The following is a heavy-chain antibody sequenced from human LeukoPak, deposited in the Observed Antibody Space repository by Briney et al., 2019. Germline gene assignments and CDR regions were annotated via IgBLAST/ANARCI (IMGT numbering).Heavy chain of an antibody. CDR1: GGSISSGDYY. J-gene: IGHJ4*02. Sequence: PSETLSLTCTVSGGSISSGDYYWSWIRQPPGKGLEWIGYIYYSGSTYYNPSLKSRVTISVDTSKNQFSLKLSSVTAADTAVYYCARGALYDFWSGYYTEYRSHDLYYFDYWGQGTLVTVSS. V-gene: IGHV4-30-4*08. D-gene: IGHD3-3*01. CDR3: ARGALYDFWSGYYTEYRSHDLYYFDY. CDR2: IYYSGST.